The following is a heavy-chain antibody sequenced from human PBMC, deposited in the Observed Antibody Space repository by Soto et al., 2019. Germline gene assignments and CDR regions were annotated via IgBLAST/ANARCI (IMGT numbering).Heavy chain of an antibody. CDR3: ARDRGAYGMDV. CDR2: ISAYNGNT. V-gene: IGHV1-18*01. J-gene: IGHJ6*02. Sequence: QVQLVQSGAEVKKPGASVKVSCKASGYTFTSYGISWVRQAPGQGLEWMGWISAYNGNTNYAQKLQGRVTMTTDTTTSTAYMKLRSLSSDDTAADYCARDRGAYGMDVWGQGTTVTVSS. CDR1: GYTFTSYG.